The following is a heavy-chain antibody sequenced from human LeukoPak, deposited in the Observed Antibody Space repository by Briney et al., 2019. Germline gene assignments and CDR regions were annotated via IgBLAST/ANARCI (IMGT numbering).Heavy chain of an antibody. CDR1: GGSISSGGYS. V-gene: IGHV4-30-2*01. J-gene: IGHJ4*02. D-gene: IGHD5-24*01. Sequence: SETLSLTCAVSGGSISSGGYSWSWIRQPPGKGPEWIGYIYHSGSTYYNPSLKSRVTISVDRSKNQFSLKLSSVTAADTAVYYCARRRDGYNPFDYWGQGTLVTVSS. CDR3: ARRRDGYNPFDY. CDR2: IYHSGST.